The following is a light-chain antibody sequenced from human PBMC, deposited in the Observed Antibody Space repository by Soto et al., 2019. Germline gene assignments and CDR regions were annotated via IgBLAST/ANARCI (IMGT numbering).Light chain of an antibody. CDR2: DVS. CDR1: SSDVGGYNY. J-gene: IGLJ1*01. Sequence: QSVLTQPASVSGSPGQSITISCAGTSSDVGGYNYVSWYQQHPGRAPKLLIYDVSNRPSGVSNRFSGSKSGSTASLTISGLQAEDEADYYCCSYTDTNTPNYVFGSGTKVTV. V-gene: IGLV2-14*03. CDR3: CSYTDTNTPNYV.